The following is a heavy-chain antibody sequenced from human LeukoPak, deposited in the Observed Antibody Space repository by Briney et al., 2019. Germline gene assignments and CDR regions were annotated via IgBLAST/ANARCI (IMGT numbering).Heavy chain of an antibody. CDR3: AKDGSFSYYYDSSGYRLDY. Sequence: GGSLRLSYAASGFTFSSYAMSWVRQAPGKGLEWVSAISGSGGSTYYADSVKGRFTISRDSSKNTLYLQMNSLRAEDTAVYYCAKDGSFSYYYDSSGYRLDYWGQGTLVTVSS. V-gene: IGHV3-23*01. CDR2: ISGSGGST. D-gene: IGHD3-22*01. CDR1: GFTFSSYA. J-gene: IGHJ4*02.